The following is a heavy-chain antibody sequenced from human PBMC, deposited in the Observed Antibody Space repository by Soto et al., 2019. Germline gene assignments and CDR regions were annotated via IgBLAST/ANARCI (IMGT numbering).Heavy chain of an antibody. CDR3: ARDLGYYDSSGYFDY. Sequence: GGSLRLSXAASGFAFSDYYMSWIRRAPGKGLEWVSYISSSGDIIYYADSVKGRFTISRDNAKNSLYLQMNSLRAEDTAVYYCARDLGYYDSSGYFDYWGQGTLVTVSS. J-gene: IGHJ4*02. CDR1: GFAFSDYY. D-gene: IGHD3-22*01. V-gene: IGHV3-11*01. CDR2: ISSSGDII.